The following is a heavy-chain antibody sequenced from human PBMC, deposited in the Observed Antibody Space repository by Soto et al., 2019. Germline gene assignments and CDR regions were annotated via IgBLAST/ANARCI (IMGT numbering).Heavy chain of an antibody. Sequence: PGGSLRLSCAASGFTISGYWMTWVRQAPGKGLEWVANIKQDGSETYYVDSVKGRFTISRDNAKQSLYLQMSSLRAEDTAFYYCARDVSPGLGGAWYDAFDIWGQGTLDTVSS. J-gene: IGHJ3*02. V-gene: IGHV3-7*05. CDR1: GFTISGYW. D-gene: IGHD6-19*01. CDR2: IKQDGSET. CDR3: ARDVSPGLGGAWYDAFDI.